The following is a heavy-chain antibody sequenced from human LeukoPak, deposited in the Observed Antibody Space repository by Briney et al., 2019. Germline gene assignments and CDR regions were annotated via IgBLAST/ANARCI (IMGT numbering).Heavy chain of an antibody. V-gene: IGHV3-30*18. D-gene: IGHD6-19*01. J-gene: IGHJ4*02. Sequence: GGSLRLSCAASGFTFSSYGVHWVRQAPGKGLEWVAVISYDGSNKYYADSVKGRFTISRDNSKNTLYLQMNSLRAEDTAVYYCAKDSIAVAGTYFDYWGQGTLVTVSS. CDR3: AKDSIAVAGTYFDY. CDR1: GFTFSSYG. CDR2: ISYDGSNK.